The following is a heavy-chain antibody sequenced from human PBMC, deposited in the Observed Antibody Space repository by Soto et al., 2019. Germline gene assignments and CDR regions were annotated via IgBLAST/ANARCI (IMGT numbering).Heavy chain of an antibody. CDR3: AREYCSSTSCYMGFNYYYYGMDV. CDR1: GGTFSSYA. CDR2: IIPILGIA. J-gene: IGHJ6*02. V-gene: IGHV1-69*10. Sequence: SVKVSCKASGGTFSSYAISWVRQAPGQGLEWMGGIIPILGIANYAQKFQGRVTITADKSTSTAYMELSSLRSEDTAVYYCAREYCSSTSCYMGFNYYYYGMDVWGQGTTVTVSS. D-gene: IGHD2-2*02.